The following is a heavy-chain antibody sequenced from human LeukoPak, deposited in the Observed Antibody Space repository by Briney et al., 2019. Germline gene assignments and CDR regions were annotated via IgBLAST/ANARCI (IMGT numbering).Heavy chain of an antibody. CDR2: ISWNSGSI. D-gene: IGHD6-19*01. CDR3: ARDVEEGSGWYGDY. CDR1: GFTFDDYA. V-gene: IGHV3-9*01. J-gene: IGHJ4*02. Sequence: GGSLRLSCAASGFTFDDYAMHWVRQAPGKGLEWVSGISWNSGSIGYADSVKGRFTISRDNAKNSLYLQMNSLRAEDTAVYYCARDVEEGSGWYGDYWGQGTLVTVSS.